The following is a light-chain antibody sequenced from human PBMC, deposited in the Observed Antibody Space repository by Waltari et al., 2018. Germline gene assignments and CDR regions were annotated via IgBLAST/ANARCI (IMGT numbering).Light chain of an antibody. CDR3: SSYITSSTLEL. J-gene: IGLJ2*01. Sequence: QSALTQPASVSGSPGQSITISCTGTSSDIGGYNYVSWYQQHPGKAPKLMIYDVSNRPSGCSNRFSGSKSGNTASLTISGLQAEDEADYYCSSYITSSTLELFGGGTSLTVL. CDR1: SSDIGGYNY. CDR2: DVS. V-gene: IGLV2-14*03.